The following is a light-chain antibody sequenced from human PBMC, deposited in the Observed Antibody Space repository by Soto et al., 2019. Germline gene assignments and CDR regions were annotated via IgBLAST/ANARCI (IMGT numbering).Light chain of an antibody. Sequence: EIVLTQSPGTLSLSPGERATLSCRASQSVSSSYLAWYQQKPGQAPRLLIYGASSRATGIPDRFSGSGSGTDFTLTISRLEPEDFAVSYCQQLRTFGQGTKVEIK. CDR3: QQLRT. J-gene: IGKJ1*01. CDR1: QSVSSSY. V-gene: IGKV3-20*01. CDR2: GAS.